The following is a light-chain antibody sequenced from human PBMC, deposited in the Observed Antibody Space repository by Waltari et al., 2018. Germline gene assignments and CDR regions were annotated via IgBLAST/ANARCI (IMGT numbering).Light chain of an antibody. V-gene: IGKV1-12*01. CDR1: QGISSW. J-gene: IGKJ3*01. Sequence: DIQMTQSPSSLSASVGDRVTITSRASQGISSWLAWYQQKPGKVPKLLISKASSLQSGVPARFSSSGSGTDFTLIISSLQPEDFATYYCQQYNSAPFTFGPGTKLDIK. CDR2: KAS. CDR3: QQYNSAPFT.